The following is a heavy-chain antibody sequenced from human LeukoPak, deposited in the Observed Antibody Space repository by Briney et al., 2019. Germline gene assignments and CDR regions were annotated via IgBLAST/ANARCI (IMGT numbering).Heavy chain of an antibody. Sequence: GWSLRLSCAASGFTFEDYTMHWVRQAPGKTLEWVSLIIWDGTAHYRDSVKGRFTISRDNTKDSLYLHMDSLRSEDTAFYYCVKDLSYESSGSFFDTWGQGTLLTVS. J-gene: IGHJ4*02. CDR3: VKDLSYESSGSFFDT. CDR2: IIWDGTA. CDR1: GFTFEDYT. V-gene: IGHV3-43*01. D-gene: IGHD3-22*01.